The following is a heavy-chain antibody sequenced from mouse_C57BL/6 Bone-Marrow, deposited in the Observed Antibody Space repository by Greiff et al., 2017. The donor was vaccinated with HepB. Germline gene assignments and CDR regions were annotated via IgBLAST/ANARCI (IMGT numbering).Heavy chain of an antibody. CDR1: GYTFTSYG. CDR3: ARGYYGSLYAMDY. CDR2: IYPRSGNT. J-gene: IGHJ4*01. D-gene: IGHD1-1*01. V-gene: IGHV1-81*01. Sequence: QVQLQQSGAELARPGASVKLSCKASGYTFTSYGISWVKQRTGQGLEWIGEIYPRSGNTYYNEKFKGKATLTADKSPSTAYMELRSLTSDDSAFYFCARGYYGSLYAMDYWGQGTSVTVSS.